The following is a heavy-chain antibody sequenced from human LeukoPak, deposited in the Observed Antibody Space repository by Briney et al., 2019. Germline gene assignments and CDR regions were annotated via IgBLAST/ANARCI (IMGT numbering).Heavy chain of an antibody. CDR2: IYHSGST. CDR3: ARGVRGAIDY. Sequence: SQTLSLTCAVSGGSISSGGYSWSWIRQPPGKGLEWIGYIYHSGSTYYNPSLKSRVTISVDRSKNQFSLKLSSVTAADTALYYCARGVRGAIDYWGQGTLVTVSS. V-gene: IGHV4-30-2*01. J-gene: IGHJ4*02. D-gene: IGHD3-10*01. CDR1: GGSISSGGYS.